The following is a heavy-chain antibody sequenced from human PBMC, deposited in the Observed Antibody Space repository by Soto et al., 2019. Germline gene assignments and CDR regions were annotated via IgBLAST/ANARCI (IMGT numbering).Heavy chain of an antibody. CDR1: GGSIKSYY. Sequence: SETLSLTCTVSGGSIKSYYWSWIRQPPGKGLEWIGSIYYSGSTNSNPSLKSRVTMSVDTSKNQFSLKLSAVIAADTAIYYCARYSYGSDYYFEYWGQGTLVTVSS. V-gene: IGHV4-59*01. CDR2: IYYSGST. CDR3: ARYSYGSDYYFEY. J-gene: IGHJ4*02. D-gene: IGHD3-10*01.